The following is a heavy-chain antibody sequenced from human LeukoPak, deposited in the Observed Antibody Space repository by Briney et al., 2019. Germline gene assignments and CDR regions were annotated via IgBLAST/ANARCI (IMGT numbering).Heavy chain of an antibody. V-gene: IGHV3-7*01. CDR3: VTDQTGRHPYFFDY. CDR1: GFNFSTYW. Sequence: PGGSLRLSCTASGFNFSTYWMTWVRQVPGKGLEGVANIKEDGSEIYYVDAVKGRFSISRDNAKTSLYLQMHSLSVADTGLYYCVTDQTGRHPYFFDYWGQGTLVTVSS. D-gene: IGHD3-10*01. CDR2: IKEDGSEI. J-gene: IGHJ4*02.